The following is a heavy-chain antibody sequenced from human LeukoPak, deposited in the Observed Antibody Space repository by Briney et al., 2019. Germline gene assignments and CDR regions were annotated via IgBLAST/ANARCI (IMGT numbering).Heavy chain of an antibody. CDR2: INPNSGGT. Sequence: ASVKVSCKASGYTFTGYYMHWVRQAPGQGLEWMGWINPNSGGTNYAQKFQGRVTMTRDTSISTAYMELSRLRSDDTAVYYCARDWAPYIVVVPAAPNWFDPWGQGTLVTVSS. CDR3: ARDWAPYIVVVPAAPNWFDP. CDR1: GYTFTGYY. D-gene: IGHD2-2*01. V-gene: IGHV1-2*02. J-gene: IGHJ5*02.